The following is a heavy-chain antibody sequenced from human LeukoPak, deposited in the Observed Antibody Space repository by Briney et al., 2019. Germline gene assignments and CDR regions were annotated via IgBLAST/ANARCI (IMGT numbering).Heavy chain of an antibody. CDR3: ARITQVEMATSAVVGLDAFDI. Sequence: TASETLSLTCAVYGGSFSGYYWSWIRQPPGKGLEWIGEINHSGSTNYNPSLKSRVTISVDTSKNQFSLKLSSVTAADTAVYYCARITQVEMATSAVVGLDAFDIWGQGTMVTVSS. CDR2: INHSGST. CDR1: GGSFSGYY. J-gene: IGHJ3*02. D-gene: IGHD5-12*01. V-gene: IGHV4-34*01.